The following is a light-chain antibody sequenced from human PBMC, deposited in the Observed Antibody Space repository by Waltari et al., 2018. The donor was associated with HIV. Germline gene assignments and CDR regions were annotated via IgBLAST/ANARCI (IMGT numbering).Light chain of an antibody. CDR1: SSNVGRTT. CDR3: AAWDDSLNTYV. Sequence: QSVLTQPPSSSGTPGQRVTISCSGSSSNVGRTTVNWYQQLPGAAPKLLILNTDERPSGVPDLFSGSKSGTSASLAISGLQSEDEADYYCAAWDDSLNTYVFGSGTTVTVL. V-gene: IGLV1-44*01. CDR2: NTD. J-gene: IGLJ1*01.